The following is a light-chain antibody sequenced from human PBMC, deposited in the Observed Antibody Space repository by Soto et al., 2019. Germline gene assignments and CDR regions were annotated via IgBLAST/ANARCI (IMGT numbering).Light chain of an antibody. Sequence: EIVMTHSPATLSVSPGERATLSCRASQSVSNNLAWYQQKPGQAPRLLIYGASTRATAIPARFSGSGSGTEFTLTISSQQSEDFAVYFCQQDDNWPYTFGQGTKLEIK. V-gene: IGKV3-15*01. CDR3: QQDDNWPYT. CDR2: GAS. CDR1: QSVSNN. J-gene: IGKJ2*01.